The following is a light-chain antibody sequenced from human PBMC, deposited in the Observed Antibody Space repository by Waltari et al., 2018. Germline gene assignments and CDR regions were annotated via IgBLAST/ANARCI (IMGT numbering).Light chain of an antibody. Sequence: DIQITQSPSSLSASVGDRVTITCRASQSISSYLNWYQQKPGKAPKLLIYAASRLQSGVPSRFSGSGSGTDFTLTISSLQPEDFATYYCQQSYSTPQTFGQGTKVEIK. J-gene: IGKJ1*01. CDR1: QSISSY. V-gene: IGKV1-39*01. CDR2: AAS. CDR3: QQSYSTPQT.